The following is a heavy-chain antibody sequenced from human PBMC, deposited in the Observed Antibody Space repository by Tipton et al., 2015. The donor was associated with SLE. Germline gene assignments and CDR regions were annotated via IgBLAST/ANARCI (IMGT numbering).Heavy chain of an antibody. CDR1: GFTFSDYY. CDR2: IYQSGST. V-gene: IGHV4-34*01. J-gene: IGHJ3*02. D-gene: IGHD1-20*01. CDR3: ARHITGNRAFDI. Sequence: QLVQSGGGLVKPGGSLRLSCAASGFTFSDYYMSWIRQSPGKGLEWIGEIYQSGSTNYSPSLESRISISVDTSKKQVSLELRSVTAADTAVYYCARHITGNRAFDIWGQGTMVTVSS.